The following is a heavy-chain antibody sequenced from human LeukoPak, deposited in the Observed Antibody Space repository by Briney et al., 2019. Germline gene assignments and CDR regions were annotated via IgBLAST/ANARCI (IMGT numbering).Heavy chain of an antibody. D-gene: IGHD1-1*01. J-gene: IGHJ4*02. CDR1: GFTFSNFW. Sequence: GGSLRLSCAVSGFTFSNFWMSWVRQAPGRGLEWVDNIHPEGNEKYHVESVKGRFTISRDNAKNSLFLQMNGLRVEDTAVYYCARGDDFSGDHWGQGTLVTVSS. CDR3: ARGDDFSGDH. CDR2: IHPEGNEK. V-gene: IGHV3-7*04.